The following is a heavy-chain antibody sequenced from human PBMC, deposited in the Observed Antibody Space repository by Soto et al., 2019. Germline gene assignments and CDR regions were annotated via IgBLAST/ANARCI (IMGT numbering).Heavy chain of an antibody. CDR1: GFTFSSYA. CDR2: ISGSGSRT. D-gene: IGHD3-22*01. CDR3: ANRDYSDSSGYAPLFAS. J-gene: IGHJ4*02. Sequence: PGGSLRLSCAASGFTFSSYAMSWVRQAPGKGLEWVSGISGSGSRTYYADSVKGRFTISRDNSKNTLYLQMNSLRVEDTAIFYCANRDYSDSSGYAPLFASWGQGTLVAVSS. V-gene: IGHV3-23*01.